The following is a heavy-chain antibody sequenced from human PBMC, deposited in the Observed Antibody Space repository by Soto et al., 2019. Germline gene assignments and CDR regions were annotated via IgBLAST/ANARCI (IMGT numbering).Heavy chain of an antibody. CDR1: GFTFSSYS. CDR2: ISRGSSTI. V-gene: IGHV3-48*02. Sequence: EVQLVDSGGGLVQPGGSLRLSCAASGFTFSSYSMIWVRQAPGKGLEWVSYISRGSSTIYYADSVKGRFTVSRDNAKNSLYLQMNSLRDEDTAVYYCTRVRQLGLDYWGQGTLVTVSS. J-gene: IGHJ4*02. CDR3: TRVRQLGLDY. D-gene: IGHD1-1*01.